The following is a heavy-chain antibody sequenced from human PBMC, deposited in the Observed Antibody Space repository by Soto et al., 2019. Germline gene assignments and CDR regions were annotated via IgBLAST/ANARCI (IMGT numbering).Heavy chain of an antibody. J-gene: IGHJ5*02. CDR1: GYTFTSYG. CDR3: ARDDIAAAGTLRFDP. Sequence: GASVKVSCKASGYTFTSYGISWVRQAPGQGLEWMGWISAYNGNTNYAQKLQGRVTMTTDTSTSTAYMELRSLRSDDTAVYYCARDDIAAAGTLRFDPWGQGTLVTVSS. CDR2: ISAYNGNT. D-gene: IGHD6-13*01. V-gene: IGHV1-18*01.